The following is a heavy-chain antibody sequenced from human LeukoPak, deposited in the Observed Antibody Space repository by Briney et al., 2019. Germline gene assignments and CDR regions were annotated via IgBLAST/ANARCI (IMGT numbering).Heavy chain of an antibody. Sequence: PGGSLRLSCAASGGTFSDYYMSWIRQAPGMGLEWVASRKDDGSETYHVDSVKGRFTIARDNTKNSLRLQMNSLRVEDTAVYYCARALLLPIVTTLNEHAFDLWGQGTMVTVSS. CDR2: RKDDGSET. CDR3: ARALLLPIVTTLNEHAFDL. CDR1: GGTFSDYY. D-gene: IGHD3-16*02. J-gene: IGHJ3*01. V-gene: IGHV3-7*01.